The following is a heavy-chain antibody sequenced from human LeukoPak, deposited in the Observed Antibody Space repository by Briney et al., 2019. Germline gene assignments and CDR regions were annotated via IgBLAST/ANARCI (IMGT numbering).Heavy chain of an antibody. J-gene: IGHJ4*02. V-gene: IGHV3-15*01. CDR3: TRDYPHTQFDY. CDR2: IKSKTDGGTT. D-gene: IGHD4-17*01. CDR1: GFTFSNAW. Sequence: GGSLRLSCAASGFTFSNAWMSWVRQAPGKGLEWVGRIKSKTDGGTTDYAAPVKGRFTISRDDSKNTLYLQMNSLKTEDTAVYYCTRDYPHTQFDYWGQGTLVTVSS.